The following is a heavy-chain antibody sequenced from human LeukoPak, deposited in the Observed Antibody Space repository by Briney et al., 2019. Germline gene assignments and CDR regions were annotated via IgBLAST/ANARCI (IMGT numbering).Heavy chain of an antibody. CDR3: AHRRGPGSYFPY. Sequence: SGPTLVKPTQTLTLTCTFSGFSLSTSSVGVGWIRQPPGKALEWLALIYWNDDKRYSPSLKSRLTITKDASKNQVVLTMTNMDPVDTATYYCAHRRGPGSYFPYWGQGTLVTVSS. CDR1: GFSLSTSSVG. D-gene: IGHD3-10*01. J-gene: IGHJ4*02. V-gene: IGHV2-5*01. CDR2: IYWNDDK.